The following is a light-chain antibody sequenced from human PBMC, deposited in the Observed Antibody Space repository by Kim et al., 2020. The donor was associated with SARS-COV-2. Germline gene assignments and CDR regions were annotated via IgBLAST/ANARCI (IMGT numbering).Light chain of an antibody. V-gene: IGLV2-14*04. CDR2: AVS. J-gene: IGLJ3*02. Sequence: GQSFPISCTGTSSDVGGFNFGSWYQQYPGKVPKLMIYAVSKRPSGVSNRFSGSKSGNTASLTISGLQAEDEADYYCTSYTSTITWVFGGGTQLTVL. CDR1: SSDVGGFNF. CDR3: TSYTSTITWV.